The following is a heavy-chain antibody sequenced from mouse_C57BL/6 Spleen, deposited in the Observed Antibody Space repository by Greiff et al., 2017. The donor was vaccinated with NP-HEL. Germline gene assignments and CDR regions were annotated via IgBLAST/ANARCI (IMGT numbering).Heavy chain of an antibody. CDR3: AREGAYYSNGFAY. Sequence: VQLQQSGPELVKPGASVKISCKASGYTFTDYYMNWVKQSHGKSLEWIGDINPNNGGTSYNQKFKGKATLTVDKSSSTAYMELRSLTSEDSAVYYCAREGAYYSNGFAYWGQGTLVTVSA. J-gene: IGHJ3*01. D-gene: IGHD2-5*01. V-gene: IGHV1-26*01. CDR2: INPNNGGT. CDR1: GYTFTDYY.